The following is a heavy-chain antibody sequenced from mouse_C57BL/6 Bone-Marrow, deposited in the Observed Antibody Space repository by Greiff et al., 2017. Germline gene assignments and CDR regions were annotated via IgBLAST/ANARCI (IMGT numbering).Heavy chain of an antibody. D-gene: IGHD3-2*02. V-gene: IGHV1-82*01. CDR3: ATAQSYFGY. CDR1: GYAFSSSW. CDR2: IYPGDGDT. J-gene: IGHJ2*01. Sequence: QVQLQQSGPELVQPGASVKISCKASGYAFSSSWMNWVKQRPGKGLEWIGRIYPGDGDTNYNGKFKGKATLTADKSSSTAYMQLSSLTSEDSAVYFCATAQSYFGYWGQGTTLTVSS.